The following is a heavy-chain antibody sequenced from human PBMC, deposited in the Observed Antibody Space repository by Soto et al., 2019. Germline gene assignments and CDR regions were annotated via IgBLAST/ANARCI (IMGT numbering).Heavy chain of an antibody. CDR1: GFTFSSYA. CDR2: ISGSGGST. V-gene: IGHV3-23*01. Sequence: GGSLRLSCAASGFTFSSYAMSWVRQAPGKGLEWVSAISGSGGSTYYADSVKGRFTISRDNSKNTLYLQMNSLRAEDTAVYYCAKDLYPRYSSSTYGMDVWGQGTTVTVSS. J-gene: IGHJ6*02. CDR3: AKDLYPRYSSSTYGMDV. D-gene: IGHD6-6*01.